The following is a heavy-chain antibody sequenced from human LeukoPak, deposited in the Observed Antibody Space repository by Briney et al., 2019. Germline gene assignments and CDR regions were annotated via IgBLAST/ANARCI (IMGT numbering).Heavy chain of an antibody. J-gene: IGHJ6*04. CDR2: ISSSSSYI. CDR3: ARDGGQCGYSYGCGMDV. CDR1: GFTFSSYS. V-gene: IGHV3-21*01. Sequence: GGSLRLSCAASGFTFSSYSMNWVRQAPGKGLEWVSSISSSSSYIYYADSVKGRFTISRDNAKNSLYPQMNSLRAEDTAVYYCARDGGQCGYSYGCGMDVWGKGTTVTVSS. D-gene: IGHD5-18*01.